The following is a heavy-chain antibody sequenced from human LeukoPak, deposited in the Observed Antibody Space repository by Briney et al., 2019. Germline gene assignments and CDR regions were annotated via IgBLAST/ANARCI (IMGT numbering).Heavy chain of an antibody. D-gene: IGHD3-9*01. CDR2: INPSGGST. J-gene: IGHJ6*02. CDR3: ARDLGAPYYDILTGYYYYYYGMDV. CDR1: GYTFTSYY. Sequence: ASVKVSCKASGYTFTSYYMHWVRQAPGQGLEWMGIINPSGGSTSYAQKFQGRVTMTRDTSTSTVYMELSSLRSEDTAVYYCARDLGAPYYDILTGYYYYYYGMDVWGQGTTVTVSS. V-gene: IGHV1-46*01.